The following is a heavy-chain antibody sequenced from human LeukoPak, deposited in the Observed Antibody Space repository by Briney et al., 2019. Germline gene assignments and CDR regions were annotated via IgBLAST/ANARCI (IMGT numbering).Heavy chain of an antibody. D-gene: IGHD3-16*01. CDR2: IYSGGST. CDR1: GFTVSSNY. CDR3: ASYYDYVWGSYEYYYYGMDV. V-gene: IGHV3-53*01. Sequence: GGSLRLSCAPSGFTVSSNYMSWVRQAPGKGLEWVSVIYSGGSTYYADSVKGRFTISRDNSKNTLYLQMNSLRAEDTAVYYCASYYDYVWGSYEYYYYGMDVWGQGTTVTVSS. J-gene: IGHJ6*02.